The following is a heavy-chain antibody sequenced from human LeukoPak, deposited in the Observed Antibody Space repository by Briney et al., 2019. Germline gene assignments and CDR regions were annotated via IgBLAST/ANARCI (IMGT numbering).Heavy chain of an antibody. CDR1: GGSISSSSYY. CDR2: ISHSGST. J-gene: IGHJ4*02. CDR3: ARGLSRAGDSDY. D-gene: IGHD6-19*01. V-gene: IGHV4-39*07. Sequence: KPSETLSLTCTVSGGSISSSSYYWSWIRQPPGKGLEWIGEISHSGSTNYNPSLKSRVTVSVDTSKNQFSLKLSSVTAADTAVYYCARGLSRAGDSDYWGQGTLVTVSS.